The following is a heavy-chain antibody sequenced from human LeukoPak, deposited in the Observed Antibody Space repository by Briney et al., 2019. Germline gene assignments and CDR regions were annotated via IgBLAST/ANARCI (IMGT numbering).Heavy chain of an antibody. Sequence: PGGSLKLSCAASGFTFSDSAMHWVRQASGKGLEWIGRIRSKAKSYATAYVESVKGRFTISRDDSKSTAYLQMNSLKTEDTAVYYCASIVGGTSIDYWGQGTLVTVSS. D-gene: IGHD1-26*01. V-gene: IGHV3-73*01. CDR3: ASIVGGTSIDY. CDR2: IRSKAKSYAT. CDR1: GFTFSDSA. J-gene: IGHJ4*02.